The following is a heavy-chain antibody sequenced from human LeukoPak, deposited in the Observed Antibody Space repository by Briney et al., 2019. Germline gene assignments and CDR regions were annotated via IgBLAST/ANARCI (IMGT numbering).Heavy chain of an antibody. D-gene: IGHD6-13*01. CDR3: ARGIAAGDY. CDR2: ITPSGGT. J-gene: IGHJ4*02. Sequence: ASVKVSCKASGYTFTSYAIHWVRQAPGQGLEWMGWITPSGGTNYPQKFQGRVAITWDTSITTAYMDLSRLTSDDTAVYYCARGIAAGDYWGQGTLVTVSS. CDR1: GYTFTSYA. V-gene: IGHV1-2*02.